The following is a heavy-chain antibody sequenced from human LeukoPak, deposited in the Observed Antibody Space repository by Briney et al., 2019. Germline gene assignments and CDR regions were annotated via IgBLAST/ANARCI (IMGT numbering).Heavy chain of an antibody. Sequence: GGSLRLSCAASGFSFSSYWMSWVRQAPGKGLEWVANIKQDGSERYYVDSVKGRFTISRDNAKNSLYLQMNSLRAEDTAVYYCARRGYCISTNCYTPHFDYWGQGSLVTVSS. CDR3: ARRGYCISTNCYTPHFDY. D-gene: IGHD2-2*01. CDR2: IKQDGSER. J-gene: IGHJ4*02. V-gene: IGHV3-7*01. CDR1: GFSFSSYW.